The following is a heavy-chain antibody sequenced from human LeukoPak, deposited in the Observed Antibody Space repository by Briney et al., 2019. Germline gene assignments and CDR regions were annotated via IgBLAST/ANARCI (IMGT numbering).Heavy chain of an antibody. CDR1: GYTFTSYA. D-gene: IGHD6-19*01. V-gene: IGHV1-3*01. CDR2: INAGNGNT. J-gene: IGHJ5*02. Sequence: GASVKVSCKASGYTFTSYAMHWVRQAPGQRLEWMGWINAGNGNTKYSQKFQGRVTITRDTSASTAYMELSSLRSEDTAVYYCATSIAVAGTGVWFDPWGQGTLVSVSS. CDR3: ATSIAVAGTGVWFDP.